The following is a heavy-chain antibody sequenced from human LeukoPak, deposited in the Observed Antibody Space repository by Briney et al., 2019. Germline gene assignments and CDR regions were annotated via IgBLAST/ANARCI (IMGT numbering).Heavy chain of an antibody. V-gene: IGHV4-31*03. Sequence: SQTLSLTCTVSGGSISSGGYYWSWIRQHPGKGLEWIGYIYYSGSTYYNPSLKSRVTISVNTSKNQFSLKLSSVTAADTAVYYCARGTKKSMKVRYYFDYWGQGTLVTVSS. J-gene: IGHJ4*02. CDR1: GGSISSGGYY. CDR3: ARGTKKSMKVRYYFDY. D-gene: IGHD3-22*01. CDR2: IYYSGST.